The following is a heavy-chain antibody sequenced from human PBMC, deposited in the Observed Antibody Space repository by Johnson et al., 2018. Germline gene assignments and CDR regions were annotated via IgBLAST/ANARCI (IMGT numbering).Heavy chain of an antibody. CDR3: ARGVLAYWGGDCVSGNAFDI. V-gene: IGHV1-69*01. CDR1: GGTFSSYA. D-gene: IGHD2-21*02. Sequence: QVQLVESGAEVKKPGSSVKVSCKASGGTFSSYAISWVRQAPGQGLEWMGGIIPIFGTANYAQKFQGRVTITADESTSTAYMELSSLRSEDTAVYYCARGVLAYWGGDCVSGNAFDIWGQGTMVTVSS. J-gene: IGHJ3*02. CDR2: IIPIFGTA.